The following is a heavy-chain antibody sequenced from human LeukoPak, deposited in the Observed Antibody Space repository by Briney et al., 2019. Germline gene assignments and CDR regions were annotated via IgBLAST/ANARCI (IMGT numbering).Heavy chain of an antibody. V-gene: IGHV4-39*01. CDR1: GGSISSSSYY. CDR3: ARRSGYLVISFDY. D-gene: IGHD5-12*01. CDR2: IYYSGST. J-gene: IGHJ4*02. Sequence: PSETLSLTCTVSGGSISSSSYYWGWIRQPPGKGLEWIGSIYYSGSTYYNPSLKSRVTISVDTSKNQFSLKLSSVTAADTAVYYCARRSGYLVISFDYWGQGTLVTVSS.